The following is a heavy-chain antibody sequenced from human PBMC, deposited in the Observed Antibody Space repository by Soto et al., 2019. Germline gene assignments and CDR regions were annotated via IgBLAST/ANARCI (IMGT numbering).Heavy chain of an antibody. V-gene: IGHV1-69*12. CDR1: GGTFRSSA. CDR3: ARVLRRDGYSSLDY. CDR2: IIPIFGTA. Sequence: QVQLVQSGAEVKKPGSSVKVSCKASGGTFRSSAISWVRQAPGQGLEWLGGIIPIFGTANYAQKIQGRVTITADESTSTADMELSSLRSEDTAVYYCARVLRRDGYSSLDYWGQGTLVTVSS. J-gene: IGHJ4*02. D-gene: IGHD2-15*01.